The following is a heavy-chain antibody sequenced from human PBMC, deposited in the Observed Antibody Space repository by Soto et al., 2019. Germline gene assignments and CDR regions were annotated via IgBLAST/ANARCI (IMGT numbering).Heavy chain of an antibody. CDR3: ARDGVWCGELLLTYYYMDV. Sequence: GGSLRLSCAASGFTFSDYYMSWIRQAPGKGLEWVSYISSSGSTIYYADSVKGRFTISRDNAKNSLYLQMNSLRAEDTAVYYCARDGVWCGELLLTYYYMDVWGKGTTVTVPS. J-gene: IGHJ6*03. CDR1: GFTFSDYY. V-gene: IGHV3-11*01. CDR2: ISSSGSTI. D-gene: IGHD3-10*01.